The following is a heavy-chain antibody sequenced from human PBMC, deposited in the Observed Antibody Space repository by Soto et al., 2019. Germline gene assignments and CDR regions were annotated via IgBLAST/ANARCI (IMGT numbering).Heavy chain of an antibody. D-gene: IGHD2-8*02. CDR1: GGTFSSYA. CDR2: IIPIYGTA. V-gene: IGHV1-69*12. CDR3: ATHWTGVPRYYYGMDV. J-gene: IGHJ6*02. Sequence: QVQLVQSGAEVKKPASSVKVSCKASGGTFSSYAISWVRQAPGQGLEWMGGIIPIYGTADYAQKFQGRVAMTEDASTSTAYMELSSLRSEDTAVSYCATHWTGVPRYYYGMDVWGQGTTVTVSS.